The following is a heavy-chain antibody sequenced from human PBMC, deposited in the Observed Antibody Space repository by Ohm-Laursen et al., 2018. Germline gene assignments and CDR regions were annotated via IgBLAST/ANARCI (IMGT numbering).Heavy chain of an antibody. J-gene: IGHJ4*02. CDR3: TRKPNSLYYFDH. Sequence: TLSPTCAVSGDSISSDYYWTWIRQVPGEGLEWIAYMHHSGPTYTYYNPSLKSRVAISVEVSKNQFSLKVSSVTAADTAVYFCTRKPNSLYYFDHWGQGTLVTVSS. D-gene: IGHD1-14*01. CDR1: GDSISSDYY. V-gene: IGHV4-31*11. CDR2: MHHSGPT.